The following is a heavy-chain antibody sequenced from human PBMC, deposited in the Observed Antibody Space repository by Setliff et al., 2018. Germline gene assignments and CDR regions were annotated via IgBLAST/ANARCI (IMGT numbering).Heavy chain of an antibody. CDR3: ARVALVVVIRNAFDI. Sequence: SETLSLTCTVSGGSISSGGYYWSWIRQHPGKGLEWIGYIYYSGSTYYNPSLTSRVTISVDTSKNQFSLKLSSVTAADTAVYYCARVALVVVIRNAFDIWGQGTMVTVSS. J-gene: IGHJ3*02. D-gene: IGHD2-21*01. CDR1: GGSISSGGYY. CDR2: IYYSGST. V-gene: IGHV4-31*03.